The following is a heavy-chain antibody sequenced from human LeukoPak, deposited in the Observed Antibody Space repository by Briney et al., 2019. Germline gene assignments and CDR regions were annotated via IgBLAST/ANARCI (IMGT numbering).Heavy chain of an antibody. CDR2: IYSDGST. V-gene: IGHV3-53*01. CDR3: ARDPGYNYGYDY. J-gene: IGHJ4*02. D-gene: IGHD5-18*01. Sequence: GGFLRLSCAASGFTVSDNYMSWVRQAPGKGLEWVSIIYSDGSTYYADSVKGRFTISRDNSKNTLYLQMNSLRAEDTAVYYCARDPGYNYGYDYWGQGTLVTVSS. CDR1: GFTVSDNY.